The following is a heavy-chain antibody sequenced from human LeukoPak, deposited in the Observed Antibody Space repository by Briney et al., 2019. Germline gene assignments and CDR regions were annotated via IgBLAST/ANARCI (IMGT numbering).Heavy chain of an antibody. CDR2: IIPIFGTA. CDR1: GGTFSSYA. CDR3: ASVDPGYCSSTSCYSPGHYYYMDV. Sequence: ASVKVSCKASGGTFSSYAISWVRQAPGQGLEWMGRIIPIFGTANYAQKFRGRVTITTDESTSTAYMELSSLRSEDTAVYYCASVDPGYCSSTSCYSPGHYYYMDVWGKGTTVTVSS. V-gene: IGHV1-69*05. J-gene: IGHJ6*03. D-gene: IGHD2-2*02.